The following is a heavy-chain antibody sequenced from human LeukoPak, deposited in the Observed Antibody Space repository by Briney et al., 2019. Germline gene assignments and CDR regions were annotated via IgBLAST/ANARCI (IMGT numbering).Heavy chain of an antibody. J-gene: IGHJ3*01. V-gene: IGHV1-69*05. Sequence: SVKVSCKASGGTFSSYAISWVRQAPGQGLEWMGGIISIFGTANYAQKFQGRVTITTDESTSTAYMELSSLRSEDTAVYYCARWNTAMARGAFDVWGQGTMVTVSS. CDR1: GGTFSSYA. CDR2: IISIFGTA. D-gene: IGHD5-18*01. CDR3: ARWNTAMARGAFDV.